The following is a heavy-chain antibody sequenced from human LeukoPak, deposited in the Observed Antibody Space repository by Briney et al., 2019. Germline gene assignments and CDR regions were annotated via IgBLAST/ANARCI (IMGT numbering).Heavy chain of an antibody. J-gene: IGHJ5*02. CDR3: AREEGPPGWFDP. V-gene: IGHV3-66*01. CDR2: IYSGGST. CDR1: GFTVSSNY. Sequence: PGGSLRLSRAASGFTVSSNYMSWVRQAPGKGLEWASVIYSGGSTYYADSVKGRFTISRDNSKNTLYLQMNSLRAEDTAVYYCAREEGPPGWFDPWGQGTLVTVSS.